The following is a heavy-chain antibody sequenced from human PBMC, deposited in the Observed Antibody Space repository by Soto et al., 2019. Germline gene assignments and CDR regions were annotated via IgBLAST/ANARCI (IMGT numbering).Heavy chain of an antibody. Sequence: QVQLQQWGAGLLKPSETLSLTCAVYGGSFSGYYWSWIRQPPGKGLEWIGEINHSGSTNYNPSLKSRVPIAVDTSKNQFSLKLSSVTAADTAVYYCDHYGDDAFDIWGQGTMVTVSS. J-gene: IGHJ3*02. CDR3: DHYGDDAFDI. D-gene: IGHD4-17*01. CDR1: GGSFSGYY. V-gene: IGHV4-34*01. CDR2: INHSGST.